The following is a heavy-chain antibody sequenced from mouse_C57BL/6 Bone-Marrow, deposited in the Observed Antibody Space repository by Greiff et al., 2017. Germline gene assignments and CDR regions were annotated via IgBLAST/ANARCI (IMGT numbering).Heavy chain of an antibody. CDR3: AVDGYYPYAMDY. CDR1: GFTFSSYA. D-gene: IGHD2-3*01. J-gene: IGHJ4*01. CDR2: ISDGGSYT. Sequence: EVQRVESGGGLVKPGGSLKLSCAASGFTFSSYAMSWVRQTPEKRLEWVATISDGGSYTYYPDNVKGRFTISRDNAKNNLYLQMSHLKSEDTAMYYCAVDGYYPYAMDYWGQGTSVTVSS. V-gene: IGHV5-4*01.